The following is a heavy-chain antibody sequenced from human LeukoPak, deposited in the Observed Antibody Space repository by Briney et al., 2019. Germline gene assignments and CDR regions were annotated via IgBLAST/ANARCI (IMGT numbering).Heavy chain of an antibody. CDR2: ISGSAGTT. CDR1: GFTFSSYA. J-gene: IGHJ4*02. V-gene: IGHV3-23*01. D-gene: IGHD3-10*01. Sequence: GGSLRLSCAASGFTFSSYAMSWVRQAPGKGLTWVSGISGSAGTTYYADSVKGRFTISRDNAKNSLYLQMNSLRAEDTAVYYCARGHPYYGSGSHDYWGQGTLVTVSS. CDR3: ARGHPYYGSGSHDY.